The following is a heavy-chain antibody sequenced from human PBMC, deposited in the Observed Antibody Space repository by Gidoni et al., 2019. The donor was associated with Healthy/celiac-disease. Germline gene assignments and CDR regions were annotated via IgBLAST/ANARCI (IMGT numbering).Heavy chain of an antibody. CDR2: MNPNSGNT. D-gene: IGHD4-4*01. J-gene: IGHJ6*02. V-gene: IGHV1-8*01. Sequence: GQGLEWMGWMNPNSGNTGYAQKFQGRVTMTRNTTISTAYMELSSLRSEDTAVYYSARGPQSYSNYDSDYYGMDVWGQGTTVTVSS. CDR3: ARGPQSYSNYDSDYYGMDV.